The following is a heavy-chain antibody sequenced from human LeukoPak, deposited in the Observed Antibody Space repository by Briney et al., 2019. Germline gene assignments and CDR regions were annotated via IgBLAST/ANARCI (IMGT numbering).Heavy chain of an antibody. V-gene: IGHV1-3*01. J-gene: IGHJ4*02. Sequence: ASVKVSCKASGYTFTSYAMHWVRQAPGQRLEWMGWINAGNGNTKCSQKFQGRVTITRDTSASTAYMELSSLRSEDTAVYYCARGGGIAARTFDYWGQGTLVTVSS. CDR3: ARGGGIAARTFDY. CDR2: INAGNGNT. CDR1: GYTFTSYA. D-gene: IGHD6-6*01.